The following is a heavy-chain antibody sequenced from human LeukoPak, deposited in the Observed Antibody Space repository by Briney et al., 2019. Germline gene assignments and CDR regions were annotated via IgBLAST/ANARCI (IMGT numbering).Heavy chain of an antibody. Sequence: PGGSLRLSCAASGFTFSSYAMSWVRQAPGKGLEWVSTFSGSGGNTYYADSVKGRFTISRDNSKNTLYLQMNSLRAEDTAVYYCAKGLRTGDFSDYWGQGTLVTVSS. CDR2: FSGSGGNT. V-gene: IGHV3-23*01. CDR1: GFTFSSYA. CDR3: AKGLRTGDFSDY. J-gene: IGHJ4*02. D-gene: IGHD7-27*01.